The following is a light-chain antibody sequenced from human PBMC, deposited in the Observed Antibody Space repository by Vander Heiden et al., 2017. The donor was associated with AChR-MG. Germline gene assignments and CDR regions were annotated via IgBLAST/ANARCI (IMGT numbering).Light chain of an antibody. CDR1: QDISNY. CDR2: DAS. V-gene: IGKV1-33*01. Sequence: IHMTHSPSSLSASVGDRVTITCQASQDISNYLNWYQQKPGKAPKLLIYDASKLETGVPSRFSGSGSGTDFTFTISSLQPEDIATYYCQQEDNLPLTFGGGTKVEIK. CDR3: QQEDNLPLT. J-gene: IGKJ4*01.